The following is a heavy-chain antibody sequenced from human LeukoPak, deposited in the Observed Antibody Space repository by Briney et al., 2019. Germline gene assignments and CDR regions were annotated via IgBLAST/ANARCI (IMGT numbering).Heavy chain of an antibody. CDR2: INPNSGDT. CDR3: ATQRGSYLWGTDFGY. Sequence: ASVKVSCKASGYTFTGYYMHWVRQAPGQGLEWMGWINPNSGDTKYAQKFQGRVTMTRDTSISTAYMELSRLRSDDTAVYYCATQRGSYLWGTDFGYWGQGTLVTVSS. D-gene: IGHD3-16*01. J-gene: IGHJ4*02. V-gene: IGHV1-2*02. CDR1: GYTFTGYY.